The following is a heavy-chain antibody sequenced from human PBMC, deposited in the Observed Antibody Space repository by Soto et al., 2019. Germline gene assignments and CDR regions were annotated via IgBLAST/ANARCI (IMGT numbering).Heavy chain of an antibody. Sequence: GGSLRLSCAASGFTFSNYNMNWVRQAPGKGLEWVSYISSSSSTIYYADSVKGRFTISRDNAKNSLYLQMNSLRAEDTAVYYCARDPGGCSGGSCYSWYFDYWGQGTLVTVSS. V-gene: IGHV3-48*01. CDR3: ARDPGGCSGGSCYSWYFDY. CDR2: ISSSSSTI. CDR1: GFTFSNYN. J-gene: IGHJ4*02. D-gene: IGHD2-15*01.